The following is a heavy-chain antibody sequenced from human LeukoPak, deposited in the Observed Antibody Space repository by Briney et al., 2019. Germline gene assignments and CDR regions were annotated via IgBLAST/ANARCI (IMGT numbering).Heavy chain of an antibody. Sequence: GRSLRLSCAASGFIFDDYGMSWVRQAPGKGLEWVSGINWNGGSTGYADSVKGRFTISRDNAKNSLYLQMNSLRAEDTALYYCARVAYYDFWSGYFPVDGYCYYYMDVWGKGTTVTVSS. V-gene: IGHV3-20*04. CDR3: ARVAYYDFWSGYFPVDGYCYYYMDV. CDR1: GFIFDDYG. J-gene: IGHJ6*03. D-gene: IGHD3-3*01. CDR2: INWNGGST.